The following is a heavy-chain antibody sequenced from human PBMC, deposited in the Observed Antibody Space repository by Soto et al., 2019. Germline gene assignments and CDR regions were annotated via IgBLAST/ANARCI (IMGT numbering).Heavy chain of an antibody. D-gene: IGHD3-10*01. CDR3: AKAFRVSW. CDR1: GFTFSTCA. V-gene: IGHV3-23*04. J-gene: IGHJ1*01. Sequence: ELQVVESGGGLVQPGGSLTLSCVASGFTFSTCAMTWVRQAPGKGLEWVSAISGSGDTTYYADSVKGRFIISRDNPKNELSLQMNSLRADDTAVYYCAKAFRVSWWGQGTLVTVS. CDR2: ISGSGDTT.